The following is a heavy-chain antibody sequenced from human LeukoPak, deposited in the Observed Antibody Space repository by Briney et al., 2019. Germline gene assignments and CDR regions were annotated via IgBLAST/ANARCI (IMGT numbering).Heavy chain of an antibody. CDR1: GYTFIGYY. D-gene: IGHD3-3*01. CDR2: INPNSGGT. V-gene: IGHV1-2*02. J-gene: IGHJ4*02. CDR3: AREATIFGVVTFDY. Sequence: ASVKVSCKASGYTFIGYYMHWVRQAPGQGLEWMGWINPNSGGTNYAQKFQGRVTMTRDTSISTAYMELSRLRSDDTAVYYCAREATIFGVVTFDYWGQGTLVTVSS.